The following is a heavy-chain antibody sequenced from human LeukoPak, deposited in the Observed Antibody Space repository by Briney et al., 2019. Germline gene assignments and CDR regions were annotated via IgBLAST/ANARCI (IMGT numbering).Heavy chain of an antibody. V-gene: IGHV3-23*01. J-gene: IGHJ4*02. CDR3: AKRRWLVLGSFDY. CDR2: ITSTGGSA. CDR1: GFTFSSYA. Sequence: PGGSLRLSCAASGFTFSSYAMSWVRQAPGKGLEWVSGITSTGGSAYYADSVKGRFTVSRDNSKNTLYLQMNSLRAEDTAIYYCAKRRWLVLGSFDYWGQGTLVTVSS. D-gene: IGHD6-19*01.